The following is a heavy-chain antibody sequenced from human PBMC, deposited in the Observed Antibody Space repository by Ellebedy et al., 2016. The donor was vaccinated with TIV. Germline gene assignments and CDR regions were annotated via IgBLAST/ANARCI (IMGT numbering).Heavy chain of an antibody. CDR2: INSDGSST. CDR3: ARNRYCSGGDCYALGY. CDR1: GFTFSSFG. J-gene: IGHJ4*02. Sequence: GESLKISCAASGFTFSSFGMHWVRQAPGKGLVWVSRINSDGSSTIYADSVKGRFTISRDNAKNTLYLQMNSLRAEDTALYYCARNRYCSGGDCYALGYWGQGTLVTVSS. V-gene: IGHV3-74*01. D-gene: IGHD2-15*01.